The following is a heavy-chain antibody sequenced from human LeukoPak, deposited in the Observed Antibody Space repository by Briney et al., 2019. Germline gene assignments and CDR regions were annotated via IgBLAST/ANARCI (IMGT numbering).Heavy chain of an antibody. CDR1: GFTFSSYS. CDR3: AKGVHYYDSSGFDY. Sequence: GGSLRLSCAASGFTFSSYSMNWVRQAPGKGLEWVSSISSSSSYIYYADSVKGRFTISRDNSKNTRYLQMNSLRAEDTAVYYCAKGVHYYDSSGFDYWGQGTLVTVSS. D-gene: IGHD3-22*01. V-gene: IGHV3-21*04. CDR2: ISSSSSYI. J-gene: IGHJ4*02.